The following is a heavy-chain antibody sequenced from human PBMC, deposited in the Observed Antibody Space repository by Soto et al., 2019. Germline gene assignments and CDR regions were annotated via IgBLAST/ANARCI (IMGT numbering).Heavy chain of an antibody. J-gene: IGHJ4*02. D-gene: IGHD5-12*01. CDR2: IRSKANSYAT. V-gene: IGHV3-73*01. CDR3: SSVNSGYDNDYFDY. CDR1: GFTFSGST. Sequence: EVQLVESGGGLVQPGGSLKLSCAASGFTFSGSTMHWVRQASGKGLEWVGRIRSKANSYATAYAASVRGRFTISRDDSKNTAYVQMNSLKTEDTAVYYCSSVNSGYDNDYFDYWGQGTLVTVSS.